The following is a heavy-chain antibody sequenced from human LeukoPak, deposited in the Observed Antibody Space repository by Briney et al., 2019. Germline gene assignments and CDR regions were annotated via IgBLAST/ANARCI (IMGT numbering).Heavy chain of an antibody. CDR3: AREITMVRGSMGAWFDP. V-gene: IGHV4-59*01. CDR1: GGSISSYY. CDR2: IYYSGST. Sequence: SETLSLTCTVSGGSISSYYWSWIRQPPGQGLEWIGYIYYSGSTNYNPSLKSRVTISVDTSKNQFSLKLSSVTAADTAVYYCAREITMVRGSMGAWFDPWGQGTLVTVSS. D-gene: IGHD3-10*01. J-gene: IGHJ5*02.